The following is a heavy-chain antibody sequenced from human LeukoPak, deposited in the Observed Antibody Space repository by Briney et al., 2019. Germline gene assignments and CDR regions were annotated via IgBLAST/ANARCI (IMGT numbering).Heavy chain of an antibody. CDR1: GFTFSSHA. V-gene: IGHV3-23*01. CDR3: AYYDSSGYYYGRLRY. Sequence: AGGSLRLSCAASGFTFSSHAMTWVRQTPGKGLEWVSNINAGGDNTLYADSVKGRFIISRDNSKSTLYLQMNSLRAEDTAVYFCAYYDSSGYYYGRLRYWGRGTPVTVSS. J-gene: IGHJ4*02. D-gene: IGHD3-22*01. CDR2: INAGGDNT.